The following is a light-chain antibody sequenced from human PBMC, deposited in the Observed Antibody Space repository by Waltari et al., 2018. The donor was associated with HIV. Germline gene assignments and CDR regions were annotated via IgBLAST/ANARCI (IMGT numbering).Light chain of an antibody. V-gene: IGLV1-47*01. CDR3: AAWDDRLSAWV. CDR2: RND. CDR1: SSNIGSNY. J-gene: IGLJ3*02. Sequence: QSVLTQPPSASGTPGQRVSISCSGSSSNIGSNYVYWYQQLPGTAPKLLMYRNDERPSGVPDRFSGSKSGTSASLAISGLRSEDEADYYCAAWDDRLSAWVFGRGTKLTVL.